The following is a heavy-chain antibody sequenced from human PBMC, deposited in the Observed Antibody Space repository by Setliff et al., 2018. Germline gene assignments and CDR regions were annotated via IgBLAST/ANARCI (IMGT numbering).Heavy chain of an antibody. V-gene: IGHV3-30*01. CDR3: ARDSGQSRNYNFWSGQLDY. CDR2: TSYDGINQ. Sequence: GGSLRLSCAASGFAFRTHPMHWVRQAPGKGLERLAVTSYDGINQYYADSVQGRFTIFRDNSKNTLYLQMNSLRGEDTAVYYCARDSGQSRNYNFWSGQLDYWGQGTLVTVSS. CDR1: GFAFRTHP. D-gene: IGHD3-3*01. J-gene: IGHJ4*02.